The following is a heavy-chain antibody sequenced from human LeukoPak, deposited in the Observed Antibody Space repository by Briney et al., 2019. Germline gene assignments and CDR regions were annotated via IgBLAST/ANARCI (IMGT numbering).Heavy chain of an antibody. CDR1: GFTVSSNY. Sequence: GGSLRLSCAASGFTVSSNYVSWVRQAPGKGLEWVSYISSSGNSTYYSDSVRGRFTISRDNAKNSLHLQMNSLRAEDTAVYYCARDGGSSWYFDYWGQGTLATVSS. D-gene: IGHD6-13*01. J-gene: IGHJ4*02. CDR3: ARDGGSSWYFDY. V-gene: IGHV3-11*04. CDR2: ISSSGNST.